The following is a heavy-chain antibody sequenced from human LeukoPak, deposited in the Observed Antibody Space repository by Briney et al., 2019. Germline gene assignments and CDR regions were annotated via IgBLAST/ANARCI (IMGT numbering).Heavy chain of an antibody. CDR3: ARLLYYYDSSGYYYAPKAFDI. CDR2: IYPDDSDT. J-gene: IGHJ3*02. V-gene: IGHV5-51*01. Sequence: GESLKISCKGSGYSFTTYWIGWVGQMPGKGLEWMGIIYPDDSDTKYSPSFQGQATISADKSISTAYLQWSSLKASDTAMYYCARLLYYYDSSGYYYAPKAFDIWGQGTMVTVSS. D-gene: IGHD3-22*01. CDR1: GYSFTTYW.